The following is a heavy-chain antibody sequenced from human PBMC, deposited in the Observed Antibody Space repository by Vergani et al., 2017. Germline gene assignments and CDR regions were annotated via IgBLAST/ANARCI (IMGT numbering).Heavy chain of an antibody. D-gene: IGHD3-22*01. J-gene: IGHJ4*02. V-gene: IGHV3-15*01. Sequence: EGQLVESGGGLVKPGGSLRLSCAASEFTFSDVWMSWVRQAPGKGLEWVARIKSNADGGSADYAASVKGRFIISRDDSKNFLYLQMNSLTAEDTAIYYCAGPQGTSAYYYGGFDYWGQGILVTVSS. CDR2: IKSNADGGSA. CDR1: EFTFSDVW. CDR3: AGPQGTSAYYYGGFDY.